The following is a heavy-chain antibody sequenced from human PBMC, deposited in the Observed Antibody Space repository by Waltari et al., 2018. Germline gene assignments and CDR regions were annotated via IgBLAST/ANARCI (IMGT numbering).Heavy chain of an antibody. CDR1: GFTFSSCA. CDR2: ISGSGGST. CDR3: AKGPGITGTTSWYYYYMDV. D-gene: IGHD1-20*01. Sequence: EVQLLESGGGLVQPGGSLRLSCAASGFTFSSCAMSWVRQAPGKGLEWVSAISGSGGSTYYADSVKGRFTISRDNSKNTVYLQMNSLRAEDTAVYYCAKGPGITGTTSWYYYYMDVWGKGTTVTVSS. V-gene: IGHV3-23*01. J-gene: IGHJ6*03.